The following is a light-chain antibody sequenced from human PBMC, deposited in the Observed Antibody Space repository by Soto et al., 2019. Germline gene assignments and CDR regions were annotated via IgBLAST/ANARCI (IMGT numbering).Light chain of an antibody. CDR2: ATS. Sequence: EIVLTQSPGTLSLSPGERVTLSCRASQSVSNIYLAWYQQKPGQAPRLLIYATSSRATGIPDRFSGSGSGTDFTLTISRLEPEDFAVYYCHQYGFSPKTFGQGTKLEIK. CDR1: QSVSNIY. CDR3: HQYGFSPKT. J-gene: IGKJ2*01. V-gene: IGKV3-20*01.